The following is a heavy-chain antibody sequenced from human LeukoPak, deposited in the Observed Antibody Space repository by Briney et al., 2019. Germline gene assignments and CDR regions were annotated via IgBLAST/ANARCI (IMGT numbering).Heavy chain of an antibody. CDR1: GYSFTSYY. Sequence: ASVKVSCKASGYSFTSYYMHWVRQAPGQGLEWMGIINPSSGSTSYAQKFQGRGTMTRDTSTSTVYMEVSSLRSEDTAVYYCARDREYFDSSGYSANNWFDPWGQGTLVTVSS. CDR2: INPSSGST. J-gene: IGHJ5*02. CDR3: ARDREYFDSSGYSANNWFDP. V-gene: IGHV1-46*01. D-gene: IGHD3-22*01.